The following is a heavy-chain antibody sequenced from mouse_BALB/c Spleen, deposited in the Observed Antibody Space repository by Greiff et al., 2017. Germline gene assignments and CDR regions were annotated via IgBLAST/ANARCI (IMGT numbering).Heavy chain of an antibody. CDR2: INPYNDGT. CDR3: ARVRYYDDDGAWFAY. Sequence: VQLKESGPELVKPGASVKMSCKASGYTFTSYVMHWVKQKPGQGLEWIGYINPYNDGTKYNEKFKGKATLTSDKSSSTAYMELSSLTSEDSAVYYCARVRYYDDDGAWFAYWGQGTLVTVSA. D-gene: IGHD2-4*01. CDR1: GYTFTSYV. J-gene: IGHJ3*01. V-gene: IGHV1-14*01.